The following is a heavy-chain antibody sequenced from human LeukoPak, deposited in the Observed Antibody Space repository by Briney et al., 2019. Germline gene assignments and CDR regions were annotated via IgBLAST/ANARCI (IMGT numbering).Heavy chain of an antibody. Sequence: NPGGSLRLSCAASGFTFSDYNMRWIRQAPGKGLEWVSYISSSSSYTNYADSVKGRFTISRDNSKNMLFLQMNSLRAEDTAVYYCARDRAGEYGMDVWGQGTTVTVSS. V-gene: IGHV3-11*06. J-gene: IGHJ6*02. CDR2: ISSSSSYT. D-gene: IGHD3-16*01. CDR1: GFTFSDYN. CDR3: ARDRAGEYGMDV.